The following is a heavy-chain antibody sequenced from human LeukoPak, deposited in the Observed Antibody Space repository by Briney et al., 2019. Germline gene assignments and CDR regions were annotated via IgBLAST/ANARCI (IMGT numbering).Heavy chain of an antibody. CDR2: ITSSGSSP. D-gene: IGHD2-15*01. V-gene: IGHV3-23*01. J-gene: IGHJ4*02. Sequence: PGGSLRLSCAASGFSFSSSVIGWVRQTPEKGLEWVSTITSSGSSPYYTDSARRRFTISRDNSKNTLFLQMNSLRAEDTVVYYCANAARSGGYWGPGTQVTVSS. CDR3: ANAARSGGY. CDR1: GFSFSSSV.